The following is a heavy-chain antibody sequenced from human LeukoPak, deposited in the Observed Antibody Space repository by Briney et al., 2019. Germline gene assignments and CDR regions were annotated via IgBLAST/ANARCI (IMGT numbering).Heavy chain of an antibody. CDR3: ARGSYGDYVYFDY. J-gene: IGHJ4*02. V-gene: IGHV3-23*01. Sequence: GGSLRLSCAASGFTFSSYAITWVRQAPGKGLEWVSGISGSGGSTYYADSVKGRFTISRDNSKNTLYLQMNSLRAEDTAVYYCARGSYGDYVYFDYWGQGTLVIVSS. D-gene: IGHD4-17*01. CDR2: ISGSGGST. CDR1: GFTFSSYA.